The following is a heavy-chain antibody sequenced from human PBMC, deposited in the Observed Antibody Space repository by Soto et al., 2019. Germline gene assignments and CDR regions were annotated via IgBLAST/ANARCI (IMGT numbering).Heavy chain of an antibody. CDR2: IYYSGST. CDR3: ASQQLVHYYYGMDV. Sequence: SETLSLTCTVSGGSTYTSDSYWAWIRQPPGKGLEWIGNIYYSGSTYYNPSLKSRVTISVDTSKNQFSLKLSSVTAADTAVYYCASQQLVHYYYGMDVWGQGTTVTVSS. D-gene: IGHD6-13*01. V-gene: IGHV4-39*01. CDR1: GGSTYTSDSY. J-gene: IGHJ6*02.